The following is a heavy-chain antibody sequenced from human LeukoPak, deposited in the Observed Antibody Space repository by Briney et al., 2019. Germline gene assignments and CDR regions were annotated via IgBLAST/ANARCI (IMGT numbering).Heavy chain of an antibody. CDR1: GGSISSHY. J-gene: IGHJ3*02. D-gene: IGHD6-13*01. Sequence: SETLSLTCTVSGGSISSHYWSWIRQPAGKGLEWIGRIYTSGSTNYNPSLKSRVTMSVDTSKNQFSLKLSSVTAADTAVYYCAREYSSNDAFDIWGQGTMVTVSS. CDR2: IYTSGST. CDR3: AREYSSNDAFDI. V-gene: IGHV4-4*07.